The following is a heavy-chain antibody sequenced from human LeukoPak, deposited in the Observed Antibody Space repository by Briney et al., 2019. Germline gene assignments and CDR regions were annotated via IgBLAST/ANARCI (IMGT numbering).Heavy chain of an antibody. Sequence: NPSETLSLTCTVSGDSINSNNYYWGWIRQPPGKGLEWIGSIYDSGSTYYNPSLKSRVTIAVDTSKNQFSLKLSSVTATDTAVYYCARGGDGYNEPFDYWGQGTLVTVSS. CDR3: ARGGDGYNEPFDY. V-gene: IGHV4-39*07. J-gene: IGHJ4*02. D-gene: IGHD5-24*01. CDR2: IYDSGST. CDR1: GDSINSNNYY.